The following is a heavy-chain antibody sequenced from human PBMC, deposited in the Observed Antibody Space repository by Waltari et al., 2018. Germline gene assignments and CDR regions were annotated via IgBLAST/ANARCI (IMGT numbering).Heavy chain of an antibody. CDR3: SRRQITVAGTHYYYYGMDA. Sequence: VSCKASGYTFSNYDINWVRQTPGLGLEWMGWVNPHSGVTDYARKFRGRVSMTRDTSVSTAYMELSSLRSEDTAVYYCSRRQITVAGTHYYYYGMDAWGQGTTVIVTS. J-gene: IGHJ6*02. CDR1: GYTFSNYD. D-gene: IGHD6-19*01. CDR2: VNPHSGVT. V-gene: IGHV1-8*01.